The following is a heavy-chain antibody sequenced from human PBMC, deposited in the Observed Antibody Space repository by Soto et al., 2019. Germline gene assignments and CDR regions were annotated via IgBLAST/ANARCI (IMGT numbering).Heavy chain of an antibody. Sequence: GGSLRLSCAASGVTFSTHSMNWVRQAPGKGLEWLSFIGSSSTTRYYADSVKGRFTISRDNAKNSLYLQMNSLRAEDTAVYYCARDPANCRTPRCYSSFDYWGLGTLVTVSS. D-gene: IGHD2-8*01. V-gene: IGHV3-48*01. CDR2: IGSSSTTR. J-gene: IGHJ4*02. CDR3: ARDPANCRTPRCYSSFDY. CDR1: GVTFSTHS.